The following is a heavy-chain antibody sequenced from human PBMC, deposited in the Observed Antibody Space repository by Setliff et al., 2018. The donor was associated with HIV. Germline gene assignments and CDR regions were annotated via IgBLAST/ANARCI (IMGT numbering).Heavy chain of an antibody. Sequence: ASVKVSCKASGGTFSSYAINWVRQAPGQGLQWMGGIIPMFGTLNFAQKFQGRVTISTDDSTSTAYMELNSLRSEDTAVYYCARGAYYYDSSGYYGYWGQGTLVTVSS. J-gene: IGHJ4*02. V-gene: IGHV1-69*05. CDR1: GGTFSSYA. D-gene: IGHD3-22*01. CDR2: IIPMFGTL. CDR3: ARGAYYYDSSGYYGY.